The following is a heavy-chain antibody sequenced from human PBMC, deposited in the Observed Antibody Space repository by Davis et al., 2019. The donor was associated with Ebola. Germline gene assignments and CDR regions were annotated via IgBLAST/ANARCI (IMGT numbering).Heavy chain of an antibody. CDR2: INPNSGGT. D-gene: IGHD3-10*01. CDR3: ARVRHPWQPIDFDP. Sequence: ASVKVSCKASGYTFTGYYMHWVRQAPGQGLEWMGWINPNSGGTNYAQMFQGWVTMTRDTSISTAYMELSRLRSDDTAVYYCARVRHPWQPIDFDPWGQGTLVTVSS. V-gene: IGHV1-2*04. J-gene: IGHJ5*02. CDR1: GYTFTGYY.